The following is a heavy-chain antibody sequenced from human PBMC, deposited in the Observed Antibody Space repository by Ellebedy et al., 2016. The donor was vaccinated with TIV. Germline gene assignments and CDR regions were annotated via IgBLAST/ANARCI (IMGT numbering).Heavy chain of an antibody. CDR1: GFTFSSYW. J-gene: IGHJ3*01. CDR2: INQDGSEK. V-gene: IGHV3-7*01. D-gene: IGHD4-17*01. Sequence: GESLKISCAAPGFTFSSYWMSWVRQTPGKGLEWVANINQDGSEKYYVDSVRGRFTISRDNAKNSLYLQMNSLGADDSAVYYCATDGSYGDYRSPAHAFEFWGLGTMVTVSS. CDR3: ATDGSYGDYRSPAHAFEF.